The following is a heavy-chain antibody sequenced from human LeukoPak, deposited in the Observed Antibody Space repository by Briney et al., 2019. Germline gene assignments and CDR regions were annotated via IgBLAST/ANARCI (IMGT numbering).Heavy chain of an antibody. D-gene: IGHD6-13*01. Sequence: SETLSLTCTVSGGSISSSSYYWGWIRQPPGKGLEWIGSIYYSGSTYYNPSLKSRVTISVDTSKNQFSLKLSSVTAADTAVYYCARDSSNFDYWGQGTLVTVSS. J-gene: IGHJ4*02. CDR3: ARDSSNFDY. CDR2: IYYSGST. V-gene: IGHV4-39*02. CDR1: GGSISSSSYY.